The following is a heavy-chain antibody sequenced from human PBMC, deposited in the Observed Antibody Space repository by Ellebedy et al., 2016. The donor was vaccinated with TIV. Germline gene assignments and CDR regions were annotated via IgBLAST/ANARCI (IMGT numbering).Heavy chain of an antibody. D-gene: IGHD1-14*01. CDR3: ARDTRFIDHQNNWFDP. CDR2: ISSSSSRI. CDR1: GFTFSDYY. J-gene: IGHJ5*02. Sequence: GESLKISCAASGFTFSDYYMIWIRQAPGKGLEWVAYISSSSSRIYYADSVKGRFTVSRDNSKNSLYLQMNNLRVEDAAVYFCARDTRFIDHQNNWFDPWGQGTLVTVSS. V-gene: IGHV3-11*01.